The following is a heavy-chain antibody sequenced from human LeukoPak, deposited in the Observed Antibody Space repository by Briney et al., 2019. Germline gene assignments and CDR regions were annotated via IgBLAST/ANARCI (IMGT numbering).Heavy chain of an antibody. D-gene: IGHD3-22*01. CDR2: IIPILGIA. Sequence: SVKVSCKASGGTFSTYTISWVRQAPGQGLEWMGRIIPILGIANYAQKVQGRVTITSDKSTSTAYMELSSLRSEDTALYYCAREYDSSGYYLGYWGQGTLVTVSS. CDR3: AREYDSSGYYLGY. J-gene: IGHJ4*02. V-gene: IGHV1-69*04. CDR1: GGTFSTYT.